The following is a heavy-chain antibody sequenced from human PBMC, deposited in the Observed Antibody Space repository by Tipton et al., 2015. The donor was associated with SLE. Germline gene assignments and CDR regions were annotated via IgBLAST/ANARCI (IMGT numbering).Heavy chain of an antibody. V-gene: IGHV1-8*01. D-gene: IGHD3-16*01. CDR3: ARGGAGIGDFGY. J-gene: IGHJ4*02. CDR2: MNPGSGNT. CDR1: GYTFTSYD. Sequence: QLVQSGAEVKKPGASVKVSCKASGYTFTSYDINWVRQAPGQGLEWMGWMNPGSGNTGYAQKFQGRVTMTRSTSIDTAYLELSSLTPEDTAVYYCARGGAGIGDFGYWGQGTLVTVSS.